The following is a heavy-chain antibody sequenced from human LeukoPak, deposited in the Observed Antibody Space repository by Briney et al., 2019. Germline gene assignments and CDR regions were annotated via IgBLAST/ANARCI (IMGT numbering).Heavy chain of an antibody. CDR2: ISYSGRT. CDR1: GGSISSYS. D-gene: IGHD6-13*01. CDR3: ARASIAAADHGDYYYYGMDV. J-gene: IGHJ6*02. Sequence: KPSETLSLTCTVSGGSISSYSWSWIRQPPGKGLEWIGYISYSGRTTYNPSLKGRVTMSVDTSTNQFSLKVTSVTAADTAVYYCARASIAAADHGDYYYYGMDVWGQGTTVTVSS. V-gene: IGHV4-59*01.